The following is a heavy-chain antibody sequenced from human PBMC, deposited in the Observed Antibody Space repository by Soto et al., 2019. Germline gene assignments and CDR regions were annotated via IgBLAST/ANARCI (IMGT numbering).Heavy chain of an antibody. Sequence: EVQLLGSGGGLVQPGGSLRLSCAASGFIYTSYAMGWVRQAPGKGLEWVSTVSNTGYNTYYADSVKGRFTISRDNSKNTLYLQMNSLRAEDTAVYYCAKTTWSPPAGHYYFDYWGQGTLVTVSS. D-gene: IGHD1-1*01. J-gene: IGHJ4*02. CDR2: VSNTGYNT. V-gene: IGHV3-23*01. CDR1: GFIYTSYA. CDR3: AKTTWSPPAGHYYFDY.